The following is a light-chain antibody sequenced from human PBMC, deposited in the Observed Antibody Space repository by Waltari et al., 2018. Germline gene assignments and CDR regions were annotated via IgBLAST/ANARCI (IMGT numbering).Light chain of an antibody. Sequence: QSVLTQPPSVSAAPGQRVTISCSGGSSNLGNHYVSWYRHFPGTAPKLLIYEASDGPSGSPGRRSSSESGTAATLDITRLQAGDEADYYCGTWDSSLSGAVFGGGTHLTVL. V-gene: IGLV1-51*02. CDR1: SSNLGNHY. CDR3: GTWDSSLSGAV. CDR2: EAS. J-gene: IGLJ7*01.